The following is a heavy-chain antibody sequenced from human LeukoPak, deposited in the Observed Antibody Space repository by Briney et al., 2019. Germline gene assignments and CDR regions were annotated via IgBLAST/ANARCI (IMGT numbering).Heavy chain of an antibody. CDR1: GYTFTSYY. Sequence: ASVKVSCKASGYTFTSYYMHWVRQAPGQGLEWLGIINPSGGSTSYAQKFQGRVTMTRDMSTSTVYMELSSLRSEDTAVYYCVRETAEGEDAFDIWGQGTMVTVSS. V-gene: IGHV1-46*01. CDR3: VRETAEGEDAFDI. J-gene: IGHJ3*02. D-gene: IGHD7-27*01. CDR2: INPSGGST.